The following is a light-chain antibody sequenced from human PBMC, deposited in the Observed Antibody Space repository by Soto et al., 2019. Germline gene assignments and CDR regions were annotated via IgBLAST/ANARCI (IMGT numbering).Light chain of an antibody. CDR1: RTINTY. CDR3: QQTYSDIS. CDR2: GAS. V-gene: IGKV1-39*01. Sequence: RIKQSPSALSANNGDTITITCRASRTINTYLNWFQQKPGEPPRLLIYGASTLHDGVPSRFSGSGSGADFTLTISGLQPEDFASYHCQQTYSDISFGGGTKVDIK. J-gene: IGKJ4*01.